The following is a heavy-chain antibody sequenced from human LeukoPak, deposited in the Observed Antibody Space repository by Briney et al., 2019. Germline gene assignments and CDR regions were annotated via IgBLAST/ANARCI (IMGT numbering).Heavy chain of an antibody. CDR1: GFTFSSYW. CDR3: ARVVDTHFDY. V-gene: IGHV3-74*01. D-gene: IGHD5-18*01. CDR2: IKSDGSTT. Sequence: QPGGSLRLSCAASGFTFSSYWMQWVRQAPGKGLVWVSRIKSDGSTTTYADSVKGRFTISRDNAKNTLYLQMNSLRAEDTAVYYCARVVDTHFDYWGQGTLVTVSS. J-gene: IGHJ4*02.